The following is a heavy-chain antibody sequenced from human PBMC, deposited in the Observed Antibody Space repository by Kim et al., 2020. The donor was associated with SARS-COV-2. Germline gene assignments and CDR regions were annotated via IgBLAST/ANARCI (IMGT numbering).Heavy chain of an antibody. CDR3: AKDRKYRLLYGGYYYYYGMDV. Sequence: GGSLRLSCAASGFTFSSYGMHWVRQAPGKGLEWVAVISYDGDNKYYADSVKGRFTISRDNSKNTLYLQMNSLRAEDTAVYYCAKDRKYRLLYGGYYYYYGMDVWGQGTTVTVSS. J-gene: IGHJ6*02. CDR2: ISYDGDNK. CDR1: GFTFSSYG. V-gene: IGHV3-30*18. D-gene: IGHD2-2*02.